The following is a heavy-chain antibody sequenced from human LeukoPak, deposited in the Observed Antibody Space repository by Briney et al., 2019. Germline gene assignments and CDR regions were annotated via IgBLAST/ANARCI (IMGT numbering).Heavy chain of an antibody. V-gene: IGHV1-8*02. CDR1: GYTFTSYG. J-gene: IGHJ6*02. CDR3: ARDLRYFDWFYYYYYGMDV. CDR2: MNPNSGNT. D-gene: IGHD3-9*01. Sequence: ASVKVSCKASGYTFTSYGISWVRQAPGQGLEWMGWMNPNSGNTGYAQKFQGRVTMTRNTSISTAYMELSSLRSEDTAVYYCARDLRYFDWFYYYYYGMDVWGQGTTVTVSS.